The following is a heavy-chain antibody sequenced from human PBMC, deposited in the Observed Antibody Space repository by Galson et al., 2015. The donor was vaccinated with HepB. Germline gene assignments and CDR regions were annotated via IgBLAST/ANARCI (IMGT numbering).Heavy chain of an antibody. CDR1: GFTFSSYG. CDR3: AKDPTAQYLQNYDILTGPDY. Sequence: LRLSCAASGFTFSSYGMHWVRQAPGKGLEWVAVISYDGSNKYYADSVKGRFTISRDDSKNTLYLQMNSLRAEDTAVYYCAKDPTAQYLQNYDILTGPDYWGQGTLVTVSS. D-gene: IGHD3-9*01. V-gene: IGHV3-30*18. J-gene: IGHJ4*02. CDR2: ISYDGSNK.